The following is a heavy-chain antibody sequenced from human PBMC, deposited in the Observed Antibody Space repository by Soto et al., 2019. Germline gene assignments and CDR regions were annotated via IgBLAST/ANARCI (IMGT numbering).Heavy chain of an antibody. D-gene: IGHD6-6*01. CDR2: TKNKAQSYTI. CDR1: GFTLSDHY. CDR3: TCGIAARCS. J-gene: IGHJ4*02. V-gene: IGHV3-72*01. Sequence: EVQLVESGGDLVQPGGSLRLSCAASGFTLSDHYMDWVRQAPGKGLEWVARTKNKAQSYTIEYAASVKGRFTISRDDSKNSLDLQMNSPKTDATAVYYCTCGIAARCSWGQGSQVTVSS.